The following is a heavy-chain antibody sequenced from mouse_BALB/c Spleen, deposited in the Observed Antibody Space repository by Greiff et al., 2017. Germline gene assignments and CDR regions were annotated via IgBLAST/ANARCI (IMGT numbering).Heavy chain of an antibody. D-gene: IGHD2-2*01. Sequence: EVQLQQSGAELVRPGALVKLSCKASGFNIKDYYMHWVKLRPEQGLEWIGWIDPENGNTIYDPKFQGKASITADTSSNTAYLQLSSLTSEDTAVYYCAFYGYDGWYFDVWGAGTTVTVSS. CDR1: GFNIKDYY. CDR2: IDPENGNT. CDR3: AFYGYDGWYFDV. J-gene: IGHJ1*01. V-gene: IGHV14-1*02.